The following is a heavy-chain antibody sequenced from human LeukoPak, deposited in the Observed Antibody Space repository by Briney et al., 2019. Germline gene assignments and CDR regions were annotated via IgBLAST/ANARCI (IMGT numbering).Heavy chain of an antibody. Sequence: PGRSLRLSCAASGFTFDDYAIHWVRQAPGKGLEWVSGISWNSGSIDYADSVKGRFTISRDNAKNSLYLQMNSLRAEDTAVYYCARGVVVPAAIHRRRAYWGQGTLVTVSS. J-gene: IGHJ4*02. CDR1: GFTFDDYA. CDR3: ARGVVVPAAIHRRRAY. D-gene: IGHD2-2*02. V-gene: IGHV3-9*01. CDR2: ISWNSGSI.